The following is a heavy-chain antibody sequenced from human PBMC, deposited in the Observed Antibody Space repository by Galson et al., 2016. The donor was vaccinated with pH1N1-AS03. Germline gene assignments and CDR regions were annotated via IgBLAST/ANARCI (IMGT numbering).Heavy chain of an antibody. V-gene: IGHV3-21*01. CDR1: GFALIDYS. CDR2: IDPTSTYI. CDR3: TRSAPRGGHEPFDF. J-gene: IGHJ4*02. D-gene: IGHD5-12*01. Sequence: SLRLSCAASGFALIDYSMHWVRQAPGKGLEWVSSIDPTSTYIYYADPPTGRFTISRDNAFNSLYLQMNSLRVDDTAVYFCTRSAPRGGHEPFDFWGQGTLVT.